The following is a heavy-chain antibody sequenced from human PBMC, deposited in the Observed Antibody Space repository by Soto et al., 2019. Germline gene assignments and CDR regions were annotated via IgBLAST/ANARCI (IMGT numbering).Heavy chain of an antibody. D-gene: IGHD2-2*01. CDR2: IYPGDSDT. J-gene: IGHJ6*02. CDR1: GYSFTNYW. V-gene: IGHV5-51*01. CDR3: ATIPAADNYYYYGMDV. Sequence: PGESLKISCKGSGYSFTNYWIVWVRQMPGKGLEWMGIIYPGDSDTRYSPSSQGQVTISVDKSISTAYLQWSSLKASDTAMYYCATIPAADNYYYYGMDVWGQGTTVTVSS.